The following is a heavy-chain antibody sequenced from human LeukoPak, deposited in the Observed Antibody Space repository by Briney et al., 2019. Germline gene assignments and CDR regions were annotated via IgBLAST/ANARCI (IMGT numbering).Heavy chain of an antibody. CDR1: GYTFTGYY. Sequence: SCKASGYTFTGYYMHWVRQAPGKELEWVAVISYDGSNKYYADSVKGRFTISRDNSKNTLYLQMNSLRAEDTAVYYCARDAYGSGSYSYFDYWGQGTLVTVSS. V-gene: IGHV3-30*04. CDR3: ARDAYGSGSYSYFDY. D-gene: IGHD3-10*01. CDR2: ISYDGSNK. J-gene: IGHJ4*02.